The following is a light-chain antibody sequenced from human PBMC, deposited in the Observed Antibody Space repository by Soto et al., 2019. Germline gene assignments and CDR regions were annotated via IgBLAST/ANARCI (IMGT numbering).Light chain of an antibody. Sequence: QSVLTQPPSASGTPGQRVTISCSGTSSNIGSKTVNWYQQLPGTAPKLLIYTNSQRPSGVPDRFSGSKSGTSASLAISGLQSEDEADYYCAAWDDSLKGGVFGGGTQLTVL. CDR3: AAWDDSLKGGV. V-gene: IGLV1-44*01. CDR2: TNS. J-gene: IGLJ3*02. CDR1: SSNIGSKT.